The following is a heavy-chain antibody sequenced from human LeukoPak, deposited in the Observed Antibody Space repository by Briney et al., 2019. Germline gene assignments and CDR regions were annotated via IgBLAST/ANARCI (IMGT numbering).Heavy chain of an antibody. J-gene: IGHJ5*02. CDR1: GYSISSGYY. CDR2: IYHSGST. D-gene: IGHD2-15*01. CDR3: ARDLRYCSGGSCYGWFDP. V-gene: IGHV4-38-2*02. Sequence: SETLSLTCTVSGYSISSGYYWGWIRPPPGKGLEWIGSIYHSGSTYYNPSLKSRVTISVDTSKNHFSLKLSSVTAADTAVYYCARDLRYCSGGSCYGWFDPWGQGTLVTVSS.